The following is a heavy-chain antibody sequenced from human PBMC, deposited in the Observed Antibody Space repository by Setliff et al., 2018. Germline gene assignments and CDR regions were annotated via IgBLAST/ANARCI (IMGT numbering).Heavy chain of an antibody. CDR3: ARDGAYCSGGSCYSFDY. J-gene: IGHJ4*02. CDR1: GYAFINFY. CDR2: INSSGGSA. Sequence: ASVKVSCKTSGYAFINFYMYWVRQAPGQGLEWMGIINSSGGSASYAPQFQGRITMTRATATSTVYMELNSLRSGDTAVYYCARDGAYCSGGSCYSFDYWGQGTPVTVSS. D-gene: IGHD2-15*01. V-gene: IGHV1-46*01.